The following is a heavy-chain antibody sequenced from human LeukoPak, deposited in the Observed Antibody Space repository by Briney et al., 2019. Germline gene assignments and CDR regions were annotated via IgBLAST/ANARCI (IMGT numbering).Heavy chain of an antibody. CDR3: AKARLRNDAFDI. CDR2: ISSSSSYT. V-gene: IGHV3-11*03. J-gene: IGHJ3*02. D-gene: IGHD4-17*01. Sequence: PGGSLRLSCVASGFTFSSQNMNWIRQAPGKGLEWVSYISSSSSYTNYADSVKGRFTISRDNAKNSLYLQMNSLRAEDTAVYYCAKARLRNDAFDIWGQGTRVTVSS. CDR1: GFTFSSQN.